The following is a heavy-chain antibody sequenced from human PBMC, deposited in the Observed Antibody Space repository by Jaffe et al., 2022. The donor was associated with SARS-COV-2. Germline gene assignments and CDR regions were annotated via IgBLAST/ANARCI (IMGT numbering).Heavy chain of an antibody. D-gene: IGHD2-15*01. Sequence: EVQLVESGGGLVQPGGSLKLSCAASGFTFSGSAMHWVRQASGKGLEWVGRIRSKANSYATAYAASVKGRFTISRDDSKNTAYLQMNSLKTEDTAVYYCSRVVYYYYYGMDVWGQGTTVTVSS. CDR1: GFTFSGSA. CDR2: IRSKANSYAT. V-gene: IGHV3-73*02. CDR3: SRVVYYYYYGMDV. J-gene: IGHJ6*02.